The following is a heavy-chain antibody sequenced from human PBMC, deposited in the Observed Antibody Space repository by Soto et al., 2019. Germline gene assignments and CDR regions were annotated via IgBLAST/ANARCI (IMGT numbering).Heavy chain of an antibody. V-gene: IGHV4-59*08. J-gene: IGHJ4*02. CDR2: IYYSGSS. Sequence: SETLSLTCTVSGGSIGNSYWSWIWQSPGKGLEWIGYIYYSGSSNYNPSLKSRVSISVDTSKNQFSLKLSSVTAADTAVYYCARHSSSWPIFDYWGQGTLVTVSS. CDR3: ARHSSSWPIFDY. D-gene: IGHD6-13*01. CDR1: GGSIGNSY.